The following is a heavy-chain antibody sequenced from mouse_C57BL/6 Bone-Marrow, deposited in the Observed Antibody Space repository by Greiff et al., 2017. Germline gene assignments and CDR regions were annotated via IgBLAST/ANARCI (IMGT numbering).Heavy chain of an antibody. CDR1: GYTFTSYW. CDR3: ARSVYYYGSSCAMDY. J-gene: IGHJ4*01. CDR2: IDPSDSYT. Sequence: QVQLKQPGAELVMPGASVKLSCKASGYTFTSYWMHWVKQRPGQGLEWIGEIDPSDSYTNYNQKFKGKSTLTVDKSSSTAYMQLSSLTSEDSAVYYCARSVYYYGSSCAMDYWGQGTSVTVSS. D-gene: IGHD1-1*01. V-gene: IGHV1-69*01.